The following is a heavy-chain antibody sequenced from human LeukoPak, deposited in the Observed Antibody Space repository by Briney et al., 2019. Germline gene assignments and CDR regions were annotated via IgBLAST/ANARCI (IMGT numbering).Heavy chain of an antibody. CDR2: ISYDGSNK. V-gene: IGHV3-30-3*01. J-gene: IGHJ6*02. D-gene: IGHD5-12*01. CDR3: ARDQDGGYRFYYYYGMDV. CDR1: GFTFSSYA. Sequence: GGSLRHSCAASGFTFSSYAMHWVRQAPGKGLEWVAVISYDGSNKYYADSVKGRFTISRDNSKNTLYLQMNSLRAEDTAVYYCARDQDGGYRFYYYYGMDVWGQGTTVTVSS.